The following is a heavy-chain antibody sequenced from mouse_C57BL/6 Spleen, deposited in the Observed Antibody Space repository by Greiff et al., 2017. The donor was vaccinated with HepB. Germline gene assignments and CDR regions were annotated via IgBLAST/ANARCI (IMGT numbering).Heavy chain of an antibody. CDR2: IYPGSGST. V-gene: IGHV1-55*01. CDR1: GYTFTSYW. CDR3: ASGHYYGSSYRYFDV. Sequence: VKMSCKASGYTFTSYWITWVKQRPGQGLEWIGDIYPGSGSTNYNEKFKSKATLTVDTSSSTAYMQLSSLTSEDSAVYYCASGHYYGSSYRYFDVWGTGTTVTVSS. J-gene: IGHJ1*03. D-gene: IGHD1-1*01.